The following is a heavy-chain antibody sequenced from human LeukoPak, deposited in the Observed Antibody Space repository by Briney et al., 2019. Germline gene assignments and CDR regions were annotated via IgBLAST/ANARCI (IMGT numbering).Heavy chain of an antibody. CDR2: IYYSGST. CDR1: VGSISSSSYY. CDR3: ARRDRCSSTICYGWFDP. V-gene: IGHV4-39*01. D-gene: IGHD2-2*01. Sequence: SETLSLTCTVSVGSISSSSYYWGWIRQPPGKGLEWIGSIYYSGSTYYNPSLKSRVTISVDTSKNQFSLKLSSVTAADTAVYYCARRDRCSSTICYGWFDPWGQGTLVTVSS. J-gene: IGHJ5*02.